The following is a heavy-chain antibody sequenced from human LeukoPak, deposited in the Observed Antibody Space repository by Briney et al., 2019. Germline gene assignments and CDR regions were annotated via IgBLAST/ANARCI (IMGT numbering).Heavy chain of an antibody. CDR1: GGSIRGYY. CDR2: NSQSGTT. CDR3: VRHSSGTTYDH. D-gene: IGHD1-7*01. V-gene: IGHV4-59*08. J-gene: IGHJ5*02. Sequence: SETLSLTCTVSGGSIRGYYWSWIRQPPGKGLEWIAYNSQSGTTNYNPSLKSRVTISLDMSKNQFSLNLNSVTAADTAVYYCVRHSSGTTYDHWGQGTLVTVSS.